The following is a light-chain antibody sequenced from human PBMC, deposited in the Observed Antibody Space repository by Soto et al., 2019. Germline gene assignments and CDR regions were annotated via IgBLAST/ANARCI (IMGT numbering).Light chain of an antibody. Sequence: EIVLTQSPGTLSLSPGERATLSCRASQSVTNNQFAWFRQKPGQAPRLLIWGVSNRATGIPDRFSGSGSGTEFTLTVSSLQSEDFAVYYCQQRSNWPPITFGPGTKVDIK. CDR1: QSVTNNQ. CDR2: GVS. V-gene: IGKV3D-20*02. CDR3: QQRSNWPPIT. J-gene: IGKJ3*01.